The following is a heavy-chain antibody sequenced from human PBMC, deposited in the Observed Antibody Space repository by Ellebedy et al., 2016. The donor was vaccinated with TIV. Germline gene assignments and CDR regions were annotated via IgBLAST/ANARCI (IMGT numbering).Heavy chain of an antibody. CDR1: GFIFSKYW. J-gene: IGHJ5*02. CDR2: IKQDGRET. CDR3: ARAYPVATIP. V-gene: IGHV3-7*01. D-gene: IGHD5-24*01. Sequence: GGSLRLSXVVSGFIFSKYWMTWVRQAPGKGLQWVANIKQDGRETYYVDSVKGRFTISRDNAKNSLFLQLNSLRAEDTALYYCARAYPVATIPWGQGTLVTVSS.